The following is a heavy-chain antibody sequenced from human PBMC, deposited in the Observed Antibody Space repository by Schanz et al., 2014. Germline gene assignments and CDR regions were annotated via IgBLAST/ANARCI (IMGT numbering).Heavy chain of an antibody. CDR2: ISGTATYT. Sequence: EVQLVESGGGLVKPGGSLRLSCAASGFTFSSYSMNWVRQAPGKGLEWVSYISGTATYTSYADSVKGRFTISRDNAKNSLYLQMNRLRGEDTALNHCAREQIMAAAGLGDYWGQGTLVTVSS. CDR3: AREQIMAAAGLGDY. V-gene: IGHV3-21*05. D-gene: IGHD6-13*01. CDR1: GFTFSSYS. J-gene: IGHJ4*02.